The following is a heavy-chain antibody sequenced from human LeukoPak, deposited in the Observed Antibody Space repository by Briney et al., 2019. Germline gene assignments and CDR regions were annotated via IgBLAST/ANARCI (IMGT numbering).Heavy chain of an antibody. D-gene: IGHD3-22*01. J-gene: IGHJ5*02. V-gene: IGHV3-23*01. CDR2: ISGSGGST. Sequence: GGSLRLSCAASGFTFSTYAMSWVRQAPGKGLEWVSSISGSGGSTYYADSVKGRFTISRDNPKNTLYLQMNSLRVEDTAVYYCANGGLWLPTRTAWGQGTLVTVSS. CDR3: ANGGLWLPTRTA. CDR1: GFTFSTYA.